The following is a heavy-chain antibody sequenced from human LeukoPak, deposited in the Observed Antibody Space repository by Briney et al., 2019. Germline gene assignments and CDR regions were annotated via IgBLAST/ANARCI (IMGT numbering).Heavy chain of an antibody. CDR1: GGTFGSYG. CDR3: ARGPYDGTFYFDS. J-gene: IGHJ4*02. Sequence: SVKVSCKISGGTFGSYGISWVRQAPGQGLEWMGRTIPIRGMTNYAQKFQGRVTITADTSTSTAYMERSSLTSEDTAVYFCARGPYDGTFYFDSWGQGTLVIVSS. V-gene: IGHV1-69*04. D-gene: IGHD3-16*01. CDR2: TIPIRGMT.